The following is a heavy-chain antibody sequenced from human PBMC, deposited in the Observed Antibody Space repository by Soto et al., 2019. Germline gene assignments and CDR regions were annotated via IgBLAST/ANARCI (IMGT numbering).Heavy chain of an antibody. CDR1: GFIFTRYW. CDR3: ARIAYSSSSFDY. CDR2: IKEDGTQI. D-gene: IGHD2-2*01. J-gene: IGHJ4*02. Sequence: GGALRLSCAACGFIFTRYWMSWVRQAPGKGLEWVANIKEDGTQIDYVDSLKSRFTISRANAKNSLYLQINSLRADDTALYYCARIAYSSSSFDYWGPGTLVTVSS. V-gene: IGHV3-7*01.